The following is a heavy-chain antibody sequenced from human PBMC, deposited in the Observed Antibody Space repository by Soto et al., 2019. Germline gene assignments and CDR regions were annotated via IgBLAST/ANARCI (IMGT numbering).Heavy chain of an antibody. J-gene: IGHJ6*02. V-gene: IGHV3-53*01. CDR3: ARDGGSGTAVAGIQYSGMDV. CDR2: IYIDGST. Sequence: EVQLVDSGGDLIQPGGSLRLSCGASGFTVSGNSLSWVRQAPGKGLEWVSDIYIDGSTYYADSVRGRFTLTRDNSKNTLYLQMNNLRAEDTAVYYCARDGGSGTAVAGIQYSGMDVWGQGTTVTVSS. D-gene: IGHD6-19*01. CDR1: GFTVSGNS.